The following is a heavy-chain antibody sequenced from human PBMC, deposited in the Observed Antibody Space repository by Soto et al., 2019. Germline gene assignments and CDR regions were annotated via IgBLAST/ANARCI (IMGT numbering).Heavy chain of an antibody. Sequence: DSVKVSCKASGYTFTSYGISWVRQAPGQGLEWMGWISAYNGNTNYAQKLQGRVTMTTDTYRSTTYMELRSLRSDDKAVYYCGRYNLAVSGLDAFDIWGQETMVTVSS. CDR2: ISAYNGNT. CDR1: GYTFTSYG. CDR3: GRYNLAVSGLDAFDI. D-gene: IGHD6-19*01. J-gene: IGHJ3*02. V-gene: IGHV1-18*01.